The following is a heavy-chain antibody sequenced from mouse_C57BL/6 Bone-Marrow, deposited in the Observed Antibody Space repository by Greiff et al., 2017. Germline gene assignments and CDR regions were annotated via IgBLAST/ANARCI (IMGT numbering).Heavy chain of an antibody. CDR2: IDPSDSYT. J-gene: IGHJ4*01. CDR1: GYTFTSYW. CDR3: ARIYYGNYDAMDY. Sequence: QVQLQQSGAELVMPGASVKLSCKASGYTFTSYWMHWVKQRPGQGLEWIGEIDPSDSYTNYNQKFKGKSTLTVDKSSSTAYMQLSSLTSEDSAVYYCARIYYGNYDAMDYWGQGTSVTVSS. D-gene: IGHD2-1*01. V-gene: IGHV1-69*01.